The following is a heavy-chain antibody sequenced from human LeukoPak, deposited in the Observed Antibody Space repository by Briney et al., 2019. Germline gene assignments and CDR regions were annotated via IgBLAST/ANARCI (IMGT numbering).Heavy chain of an antibody. CDR1: GYSVNELS. CDR3: ATLDSYYDTSGRPLLPD. D-gene: IGHD3-22*01. CDR2: FNREDDAP. J-gene: IGHJ4*02. V-gene: IGHV1-24*01. Sequence: ASVKVSCKVSGYSVNELSMHWVRQAPGLGLEWMGGFNREDDAPVYAQQFQGRVTMTEDTSTDTAYMELSSLRSEDTAFYYCATLDSYYDTSGRPLLPDWGQGTLVTVSS.